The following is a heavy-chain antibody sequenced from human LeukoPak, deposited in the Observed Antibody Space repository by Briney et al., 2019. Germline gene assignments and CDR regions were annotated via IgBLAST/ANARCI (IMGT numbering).Heavy chain of an antibody. J-gene: IGHJ4*02. D-gene: IGHD6-13*01. V-gene: IGHV3-48*01. CDR2: ISSSSTI. CDR1: GFTFSSYS. Sequence: GSLRLSCAASGFTFSSYSMNWVRQAPGKGLEWVSYISSSSTIYYADSVKGRFTISRDNAKNSLYLQMNSLRAEDTAVYYCAKAAADYFDYWGQGTLVTVSS. CDR3: AKAAADYFDY.